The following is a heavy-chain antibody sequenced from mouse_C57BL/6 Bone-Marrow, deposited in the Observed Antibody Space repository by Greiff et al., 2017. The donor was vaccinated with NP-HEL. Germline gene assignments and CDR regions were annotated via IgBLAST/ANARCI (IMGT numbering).Heavy chain of an antibody. CDR2: IYPGDGDT. V-gene: IGHV1-82*01. CDR1: GYAFSSSW. Sequence: QVQLKQSGPELVKPGASVKISCKASGYAFSSSWMNWVKQRPGKGLEWIGRIYPGDGDTNYNGKFKGKATLTADKSSSTAYMQLSSLTSEDSAVYFCASYDYDGVMDYWGQGTSVTVSS. J-gene: IGHJ4*01. D-gene: IGHD2-4*01. CDR3: ASYDYDGVMDY.